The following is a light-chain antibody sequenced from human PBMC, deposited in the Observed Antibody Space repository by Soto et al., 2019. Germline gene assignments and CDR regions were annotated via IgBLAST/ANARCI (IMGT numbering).Light chain of an antibody. J-gene: IGKJ1*01. CDR1: QGVSSY. V-gene: IGKV1-9*01. CDR2: KAS. Sequence: DIQLTQSPSFLSASVGDRVTISCRASQGVSSYLAWYQQRPGKAPKLLIYKASTLKSGVPSRFSGSGSGTEFTLTISSLQPDDFATYYCQQYNTYSPERTFGQGTKVDIK. CDR3: QQYNTYSPERT.